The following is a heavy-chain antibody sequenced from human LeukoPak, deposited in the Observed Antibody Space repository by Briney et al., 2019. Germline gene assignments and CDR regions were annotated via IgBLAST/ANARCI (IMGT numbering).Heavy chain of an antibody. CDR1: GYTLTELS. Sequence: ASVKVSCKVSGYTLTELSMHWVRQAPGKGLEWMGGFDPEDGETIYAQKFQGRVTMTEDTSTDTAYMELRSLRSDDTAVYYCARGSGWYGDGGFDYWGRGTLVTVSS. V-gene: IGHV1-24*01. D-gene: IGHD6-19*01. CDR3: ARGSGWYGDGGFDY. J-gene: IGHJ4*02. CDR2: FDPEDGET.